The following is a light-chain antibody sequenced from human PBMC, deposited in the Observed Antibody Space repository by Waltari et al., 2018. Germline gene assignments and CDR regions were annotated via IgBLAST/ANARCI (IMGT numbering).Light chain of an antibody. CDR1: QTLTTY. CDR3: QQRNSWPPLT. V-gene: IGKV3-11*01. Sequence: EIVLTQSPATLSLSPGETATLSCRASQTLTTYLAWYQHKLGQPPRLLIYDASTRATGIPARFSGSGSGTDFTLTISSLEAEDSAFYYCQQRNSWPPLTFGGGTRVETK. J-gene: IGKJ4*01. CDR2: DAS.